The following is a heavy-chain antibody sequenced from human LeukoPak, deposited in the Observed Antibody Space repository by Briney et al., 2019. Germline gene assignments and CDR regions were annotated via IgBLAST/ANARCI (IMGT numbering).Heavy chain of an antibody. D-gene: IGHD6-13*01. CDR1: GGNFDDYG. J-gene: IGHJ4*02. CDR3: VKDVSSNWYGFDS. CDR2: INWDGGNR. Sequence: PGGSLRLSCAASGGNFDDYGMSWVRQAPGKGLEWVSGINWDGGNRHYSDSVKGRFTISKDNAAKSLYLQMNSLRDEDTAFYYCVKDVSSNWYGFDSWGQGTLVTVSS. V-gene: IGHV3-20*04.